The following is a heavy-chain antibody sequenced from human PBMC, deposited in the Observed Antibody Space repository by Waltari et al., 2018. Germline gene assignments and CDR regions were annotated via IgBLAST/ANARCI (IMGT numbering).Heavy chain of an antibody. CDR1: GFTFSNYG. D-gene: IGHD2-2*01. CDR3: AEDLYCTSTSCQDF. V-gene: IGHV3-30*18. Sequence: QVQLVESGGGVVQPGRSLRLSCAASGFTFSNYGMQWVRQAPGKGLWWVALISYDGSDKYYADSVKGRFTISRDNSRNTLYLQMNSLRAEDTAVYYCAEDLYCTSTSCQDFWGQGTLVTVSS. CDR2: ISYDGSDK. J-gene: IGHJ4*02.